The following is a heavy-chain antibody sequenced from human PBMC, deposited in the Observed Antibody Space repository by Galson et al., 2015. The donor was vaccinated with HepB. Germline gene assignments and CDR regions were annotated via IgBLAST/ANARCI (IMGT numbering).Heavy chain of an antibody. CDR1: GCTFSSYA. D-gene: IGHD3-22*01. J-gene: IGHJ4*02. CDR3: ARDLYYYDSGGYGV. CDR2: INPNSGGT. Sequence: SVKVSCKASGCTFSSYAISWVRQAPGQGLEWMGWINPNSGGTNYAQKFQGRVTMTRDTSISTAYMELSRLRSDDTAVYYCARDLYYYDSGGYGVWGQGTLVTVSS. V-gene: IGHV1-2*02.